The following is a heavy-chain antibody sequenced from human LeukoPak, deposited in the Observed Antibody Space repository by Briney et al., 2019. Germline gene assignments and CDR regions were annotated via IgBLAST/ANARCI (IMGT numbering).Heavy chain of an antibody. D-gene: IGHD6-19*01. Sequence: GGSLRLSCAAFGFPLSSYAMSWVRQAPGKGLEWVAFIRYDGSNKYYADSVKGRFTISRDNSKNTLYLQMNSLRAEDTAVYYCAKESYSSGWYKDWFDPWGQGTLVTVSS. CDR2: IRYDGSNK. V-gene: IGHV3-30*02. J-gene: IGHJ5*02. CDR1: GFPLSSYA. CDR3: AKESYSSGWYKDWFDP.